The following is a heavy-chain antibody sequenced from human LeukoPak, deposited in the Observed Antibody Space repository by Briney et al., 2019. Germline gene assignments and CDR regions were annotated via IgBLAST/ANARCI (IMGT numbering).Heavy chain of an antibody. Sequence: PSETLSLTCAVSGVSISSGHLWSWVRQAPGKGLEWVSYISSGSTTIYYADSVKGRFTISRDNAKNSLYLQMNSLRAEDTAVYFCARMWGSSWSYFDYWGQGTLVTVSS. J-gene: IGHJ4*02. V-gene: IGHV3-48*04. D-gene: IGHD6-13*01. CDR3: ARMWGSSWSYFDY. CDR1: GVSISSGH. CDR2: ISSGSTTI.